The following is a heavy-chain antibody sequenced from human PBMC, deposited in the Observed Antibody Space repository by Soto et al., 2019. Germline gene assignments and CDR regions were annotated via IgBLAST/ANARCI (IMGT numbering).Heavy chain of an antibody. CDR1: GDSISNAAYC. CDR3: ARGNGYSYGYYYFDY. D-gene: IGHD5-18*01. CDR2: IYSSGNT. Sequence: SETLSLTCTVSGDSISNAAYCWGWIRQAPEKELEWMGYIYSSGNTHYNPSLKSRVTISVDTSNNQFSLRLSSVTAADTAVYDCARGNGYSYGYYYFDYWGQGTLVTVSS. V-gene: IGHV4-61*08. J-gene: IGHJ4*02.